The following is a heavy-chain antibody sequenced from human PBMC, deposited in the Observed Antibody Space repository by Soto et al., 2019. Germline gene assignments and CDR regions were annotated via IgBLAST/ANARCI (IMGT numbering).Heavy chain of an antibody. CDR1: GFTFSSYS. CDR2: ISSSSSYI. V-gene: IGHV3-21*01. CDR3: ARDKPPPLSSIAAPYYYYGMDV. J-gene: IGHJ6*02. D-gene: IGHD6-6*01. Sequence: GGSPRLSCAASGFTFSSYSMNWVRQAPGKGLEWVSSISSSSSYIYYADSVKGRFTISRDNAKNSLYLQMNSLRAEDTAVYYCARDKPPPLSSIAAPYYYYGMDVWGQGTTVTVSS.